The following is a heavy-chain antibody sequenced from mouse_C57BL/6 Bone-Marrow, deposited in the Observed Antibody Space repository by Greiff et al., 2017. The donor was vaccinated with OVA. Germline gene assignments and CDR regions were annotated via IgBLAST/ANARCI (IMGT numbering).Heavy chain of an antibody. V-gene: IGHV5-12*01. J-gene: IGHJ4*01. D-gene: IGHD2-4*01. CDR1: GFTFSDYY. CDR3: ARQSLYYDYDVDAMDY. CDR2: ISNGGGST. Sequence: EVQLVESGGGLVQPGGSLKLSCAASGFTFSDYYMYWVRQTPEKRLEWVAYISNGGGSTYYPDTVKGRFTISRDNAKNTLYLQMRRLKSEDTAMYYCARQSLYYDYDVDAMDYWGQGTSVTVSS.